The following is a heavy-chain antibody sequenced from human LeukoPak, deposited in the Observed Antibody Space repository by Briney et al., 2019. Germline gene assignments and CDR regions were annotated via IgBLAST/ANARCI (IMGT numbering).Heavy chain of an antibody. CDR2: INPNSGGT. V-gene: IGHV1-2*02. J-gene: IGHJ5*02. CDR3: AREAFVVVPAARNWFDP. D-gene: IGHD2-2*01. Sequence: GASVKVSCKASGYTFTGYYVHWVRQAPGQGLEWMGWINPNSGGTNYAQKFQGRVTMTRDTSISTAYVELSRLRSDDTAVYYCAREAFVVVPAARNWFDPWGQGTLVTVSS. CDR1: GYTFTGYY.